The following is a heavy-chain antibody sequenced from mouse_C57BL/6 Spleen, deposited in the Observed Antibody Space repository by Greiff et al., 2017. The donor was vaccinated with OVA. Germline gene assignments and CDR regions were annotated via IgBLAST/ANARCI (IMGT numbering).Heavy chain of an antibody. CDR3: ARDLDYYGSSYGYFDV. CDR1: GYSITSGYY. CDR2: ISYDGSN. Sequence: EVHLVESGPGLVKPSQSLSLTCSVTGYSITSGYYWNWIRQFPGNKLEWMGYISYDGSNNYNPSLKNRISITRDTSKNQFFLKLNSVTTEDTATYYCARDLDYYGSSYGYFDVWGTGTTVTVSS. D-gene: IGHD1-1*01. J-gene: IGHJ1*03. V-gene: IGHV3-6*01.